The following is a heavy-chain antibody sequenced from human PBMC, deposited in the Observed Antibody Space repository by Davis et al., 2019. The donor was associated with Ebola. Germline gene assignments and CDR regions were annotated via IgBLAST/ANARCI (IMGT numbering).Heavy chain of an antibody. Sequence: GGSLRLSCAASGFTFSSYSMNWVRQAPGKGLEWVSATSGSGDSTHHADSVRGRFAISRDNSKNTLYLQMNSLRADDTALYYCARGGGSSWFAYWGQGTLVTVSS. V-gene: IGHV3-23*01. CDR3: ARGGGSSWFAY. J-gene: IGHJ5*01. CDR1: GFTFSSYS. CDR2: TSGSGDST. D-gene: IGHD6-13*01.